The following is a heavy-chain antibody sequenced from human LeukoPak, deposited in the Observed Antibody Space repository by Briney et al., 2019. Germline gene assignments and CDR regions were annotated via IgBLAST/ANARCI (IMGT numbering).Heavy chain of an antibody. CDR1: GFTFSSYA. CDR3: ARDSDDDDYGDRLGYFDL. J-gene: IGHJ2*01. D-gene: IGHD4-17*01. Sequence: PGRSLRLSCAASGFTFSSYAMHWVRQAPGKGLEWVAVISYDGSNKYYADSVKGRFTISRDNSKNTLYLQMNSLRAEDTAVYYCARDSDDDDYGDRLGYFDLWGRGTLVTVSS. CDR2: ISYDGSNK. V-gene: IGHV3-30-3*01.